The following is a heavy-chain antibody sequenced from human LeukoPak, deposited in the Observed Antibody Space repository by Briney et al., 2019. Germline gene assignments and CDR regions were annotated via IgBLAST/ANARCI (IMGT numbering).Heavy chain of an antibody. CDR3: ARDGEGLRLGELSLYREDYFDY. CDR2: ISSSSSDI. CDR1: GFTFSNHK. J-gene: IGHJ4*02. Sequence: GSLRLSCAVSGFTFSNHKMNWVRQAPGKGLEWVSSISSSSSDIYYAGSVKGRFTISRDNAKNSLYLQMNSLRAEDTAVYYCARDGEGLRLGELSLYREDYFDYWGQGTLVTVSS. D-gene: IGHD3-16*02. V-gene: IGHV3-21*01.